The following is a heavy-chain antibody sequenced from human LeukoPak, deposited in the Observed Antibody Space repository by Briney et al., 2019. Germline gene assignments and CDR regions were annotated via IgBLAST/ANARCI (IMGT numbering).Heavy chain of an antibody. D-gene: IGHD2-2*01. CDR2: ISAYNGNT. V-gene: IGHV1-18*01. Sequence: GASAKVSCKASGYTFTSYGISWVRQAPGQGLEWMGWISAYNGNTNYAQKLQGRVTMTTDTSTSTAYMELRSLRSDDTAVYYCARTLGYCSSTSCYLDYWGQGTLVTVSS. CDR1: GYTFTSYG. CDR3: ARTLGYCSSTSCYLDY. J-gene: IGHJ4*02.